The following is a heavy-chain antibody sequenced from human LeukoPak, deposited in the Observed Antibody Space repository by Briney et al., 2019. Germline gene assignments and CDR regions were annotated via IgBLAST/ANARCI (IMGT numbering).Heavy chain of an antibody. J-gene: IGHJ4*02. D-gene: IGHD4-17*01. CDR2: ISSGSSYI. V-gene: IGHV3-21*01. Sequence: GGSLRLSCAASGFTFSTYSMNWVRQAPGKRLEWVSSISSGSSYISYADSVKGRFTVSRDNAKNSLYLQMNSLRAEDTAVYYCASIYGDHAVDFWGQGTLVTVSS. CDR1: GFTFSTYS. CDR3: ASIYGDHAVDF.